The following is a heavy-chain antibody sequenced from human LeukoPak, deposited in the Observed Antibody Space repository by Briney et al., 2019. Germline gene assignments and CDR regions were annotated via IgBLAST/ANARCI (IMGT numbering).Heavy chain of an antibody. Sequence: PSETLSLTCTVSGGSISSGDYYWSWIRQPPGKGLEWIGYIYYSGSAYYNPSLKSRVTISVDTSKNQFSLKLSSVTAADTAVYYCARAPGITMVRRHAFDIWGQETMVTVSS. D-gene: IGHD3-10*01. CDR3: ARAPGITMVRRHAFDI. CDR2: IYYSGSA. V-gene: IGHV4-30-4*08. CDR1: GGSISSGDYY. J-gene: IGHJ3*02.